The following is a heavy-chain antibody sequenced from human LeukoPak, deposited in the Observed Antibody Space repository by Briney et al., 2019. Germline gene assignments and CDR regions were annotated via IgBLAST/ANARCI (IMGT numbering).Heavy chain of an antibody. CDR1: GGSISSGDYY. V-gene: IGHV4-31*03. D-gene: IGHD2-2*01. CDR3: ARDHTTSSNWFDP. J-gene: IGHJ5*02. CDR2: IYYSGST. Sequence: SETLSLTCTVSGGSISSGDYYWSWIRQHPGKGLEWIGYIYYSGSTYYNPSLKSRVTISVDTSKNQFSLKLSSVTAADTAVYYCARDHTTSSNWFDPWGLGTLVTVSS.